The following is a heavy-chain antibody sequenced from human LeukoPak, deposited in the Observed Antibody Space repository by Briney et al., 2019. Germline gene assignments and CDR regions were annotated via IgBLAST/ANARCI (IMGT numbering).Heavy chain of an antibody. CDR3: ATEGGGFSSAWYMWDN. V-gene: IGHV3-66*01. J-gene: IGHJ4*02. Sequence: PGGSLRLSCTASGFSVGNNYMSWVRQSPGRGLEWVSVIYAGGGTFYSDSVKGRFTVSRDDSRNTVHLQMNSLRADDTAVYYCATEGGGFSSAWYMWDNWGQGTLVTVSS. CDR1: GFSVGNNY. D-gene: IGHD6-19*01. CDR2: IYAGGGT.